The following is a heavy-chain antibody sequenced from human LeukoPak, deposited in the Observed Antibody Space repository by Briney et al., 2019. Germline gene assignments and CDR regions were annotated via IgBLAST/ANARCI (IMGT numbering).Heavy chain of an antibody. D-gene: IGHD3-16*01. CDR3: ARDGAQVEDDAFDI. J-gene: IGHJ3*02. CDR2: INPNSGGT. Sequence: ASVKVSCKASGYTFTGYYMHWVRQAPGQGLEWMGWINPNSGGTNYAQKLQGRVTMTTDTSTSTAYMELRSLRSDDTAVYYCARDGAQVEDDAFDIWGQGTMVTVSS. V-gene: IGHV1-2*02. CDR1: GYTFTGYY.